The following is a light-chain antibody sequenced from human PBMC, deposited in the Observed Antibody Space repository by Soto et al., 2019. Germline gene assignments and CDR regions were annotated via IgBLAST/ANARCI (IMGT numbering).Light chain of an antibody. CDR2: EGS. CDR3: CSYAGNYSPA. Sequence: QSALTQPASVSGSPGQSITISCTGTSSDVGSNNLVSWYQQHPGKAPKFVIYEGSKRPSGVSNRFSGSKSGNTASLTISGLQAEDEADYYCCSYAGNYSPAFGTGTKLTVL. V-gene: IGLV2-23*01. J-gene: IGLJ1*01. CDR1: SSDVGSNNL.